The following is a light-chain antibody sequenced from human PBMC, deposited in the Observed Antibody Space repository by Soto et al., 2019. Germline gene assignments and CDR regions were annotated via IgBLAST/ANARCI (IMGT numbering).Light chain of an antibody. Sequence: DIQMTQSPSTLSASVGDRVTITCRASQSITTWLAWYQQKPGKAPKLLIYKATNLQSGVPSRFSGSGSGTEFSLTISSLQTEDFAIYYCQQYNDYQYTFGQGTKLDIK. CDR2: KAT. J-gene: IGKJ2*01. CDR3: QQYNDYQYT. V-gene: IGKV1-5*03. CDR1: QSITTW.